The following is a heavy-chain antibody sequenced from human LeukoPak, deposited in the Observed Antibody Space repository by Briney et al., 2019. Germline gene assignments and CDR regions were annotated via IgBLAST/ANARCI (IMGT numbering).Heavy chain of an antibody. CDR2: IYHSGST. V-gene: IGHV4-30-2*01. Sequence: SETLSLTCAVSGGSISSGGYSWSWIRQPPGKGLEWIGYIYHSGSTYYNPSLKSRVTITVDRSKNQFSLKLSSVTAADTAVYYCGGYGDHDTFDIWGQGTMVTVSS. CDR3: GGYGDHDTFDI. D-gene: IGHD4-17*01. J-gene: IGHJ3*02. CDR1: GGSISSGGYS.